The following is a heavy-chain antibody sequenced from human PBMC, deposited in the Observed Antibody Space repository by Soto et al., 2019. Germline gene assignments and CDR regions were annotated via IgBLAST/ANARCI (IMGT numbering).Heavy chain of an antibody. Sequence: GAVKITCAASGLTLMPVDITDVLLSPGEGLEWVSVLSPRGETTYHADYGKGRFTISRDNSKNTLYLQMNSLGAEDTAVYYWAKPSTHPSRYFHYWGQGTQVTVAS. V-gene: IGHV3-23*01. J-gene: IGHJ4*02. CDR2: LSPRGETT. D-gene: IGHD2-15*01. CDR3: AKPSTHPSRYFHY. CDR1: GLTLMPVD.